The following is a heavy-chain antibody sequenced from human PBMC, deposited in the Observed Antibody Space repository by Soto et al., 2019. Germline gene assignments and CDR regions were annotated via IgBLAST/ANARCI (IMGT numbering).Heavy chain of an antibody. D-gene: IGHD2-15*01. V-gene: IGHV3-48*02. CDR2: ISTTSFTI. CDR1: GFSFSTYD. CDR3: ARDRCFDGSCYSASDS. Sequence: GGSLRLSCAASGFSFSTYDMDWVRQAPGKAPEWIAHISTTSFTIYYADSVKGRFTISRGNARNSLYLEMKSLRDEDTAVYYCARDRCFDGSCYSASDSWGQGILVTVSS. J-gene: IGHJ5*01.